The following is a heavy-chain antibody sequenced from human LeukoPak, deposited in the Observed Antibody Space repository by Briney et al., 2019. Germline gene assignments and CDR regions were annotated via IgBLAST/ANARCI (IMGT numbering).Heavy chain of an antibody. CDR1: GFTFSSYW. D-gene: IGHD5-12*01. J-gene: IGHJ4*02. Sequence: PGGSLRLSCAASGFTFSSYWMSWVRQAPGKGLEWVANIKQDGSEKYYVDSVKGRFTISRDNAKNSLYLQMNSLRAEDTAVYYCASEDIVATLDCWGQGTLVTVSS. V-gene: IGHV3-7*01. CDR2: IKQDGSEK. CDR3: ASEDIVATLDC.